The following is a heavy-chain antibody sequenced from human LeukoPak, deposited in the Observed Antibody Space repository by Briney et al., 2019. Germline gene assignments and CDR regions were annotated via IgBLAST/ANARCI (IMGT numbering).Heavy chain of an antibody. D-gene: IGHD6-13*01. Sequence: GGPLRFPCEASGFIVSHNYMTWVRQPPGKGLEWISVIYIDGTTYYADSVKGRFTISRDQANNTLYLQMNTLRDEDTAVYYCARGPRYSFYWGQGTLVSVSS. V-gene: IGHV3-53*01. CDR3: ARGPRYSFY. J-gene: IGHJ4*02. CDR1: GFIVSHNY. CDR2: IYIDGTT.